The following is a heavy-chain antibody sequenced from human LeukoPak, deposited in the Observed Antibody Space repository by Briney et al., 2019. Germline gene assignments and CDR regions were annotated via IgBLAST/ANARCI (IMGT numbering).Heavy chain of an antibody. J-gene: IGHJ5*02. Sequence: GGSLRLSRAASGFTFSSYAMHWVRQAPGKGLEWVAVISYDGSNKYYADSVKGRFTISRDNSKNTLYLQMNSLRAEDTAVYYCARDRSGITMVRGVTNWFDPWGQGTLVTVSS. D-gene: IGHD3-10*01. CDR2: ISYDGSNK. CDR3: ARDRSGITMVRGVTNWFDP. V-gene: IGHV3-30*04. CDR1: GFTFSSYA.